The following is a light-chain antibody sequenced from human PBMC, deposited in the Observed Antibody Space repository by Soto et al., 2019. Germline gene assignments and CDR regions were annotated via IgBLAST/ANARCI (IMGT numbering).Light chain of an antibody. V-gene: IGKV1-33*01. CDR2: DAS. J-gene: IGKJ3*01. Sequence: DIQMTQSPPSLSASVGDRVTITCQASQDITIYLNWYQQRPGRAPKLLIYDASTLETGVPSRFSGSGSGTVFTFTITSLQPEDIATYYCQHYENLPFTFGPGTIVAI. CDR3: QHYENLPFT. CDR1: QDITIY.